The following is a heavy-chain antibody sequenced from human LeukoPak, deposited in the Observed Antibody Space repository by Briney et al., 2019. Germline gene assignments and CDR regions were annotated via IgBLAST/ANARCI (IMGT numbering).Heavy chain of an antibody. CDR3: ASRKQQLVRSGHSFDY. Sequence: ASVKVSCKASGYTFTGYYMNWVRQAPGQGLGWMGWINPNSGGTNYAQKFPGRVTMTGDTSISTDYMELSSLRSDDTAVYYCASRKQQLVRSGHSFDYWGQGTLVTVSS. D-gene: IGHD6-13*01. CDR1: GYTFTGYY. J-gene: IGHJ4*02. CDR2: INPNSGGT. V-gene: IGHV1-2*02.